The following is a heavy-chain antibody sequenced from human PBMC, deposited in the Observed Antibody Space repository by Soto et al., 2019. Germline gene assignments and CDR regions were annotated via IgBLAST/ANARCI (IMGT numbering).Heavy chain of an antibody. CDR3: AGHKVRGVYFDY. CDR1: GFTFSSYW. Sequence: GGSLRLSCAASGFTFSSYWMSWVRQAPGKGLEWVANIKQDGNEIYYVDSVKGRFTISRDNAKNSLYLQMNSLRAEDTAVYYCAGHKVRGVYFDYWGQGTLVTVSS. V-gene: IGHV3-7*01. D-gene: IGHD3-10*01. J-gene: IGHJ4*02. CDR2: IKQDGNEI.